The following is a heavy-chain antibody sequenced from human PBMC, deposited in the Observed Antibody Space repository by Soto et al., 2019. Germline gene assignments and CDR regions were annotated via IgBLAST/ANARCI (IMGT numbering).Heavy chain of an antibody. CDR3: ARAQTIFGIITVFDY. D-gene: IGHD3-3*01. J-gene: IGHJ4*02. CDR2: IYYSGST. Sequence: SETLSLTCTVSGGSINSGGYYWSWIRQHPGKGLEWIGYIYYSGSTYYNPSLKSRVTISVDTSKNQFSLKLTSVTAADTAVYFCARAQTIFGIITVFDYWGQGTLVTVSS. CDR1: GGSINSGGYY. V-gene: IGHV4-31*03.